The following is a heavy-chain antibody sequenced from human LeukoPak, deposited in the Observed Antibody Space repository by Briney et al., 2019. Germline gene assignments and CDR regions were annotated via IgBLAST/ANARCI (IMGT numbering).Heavy chain of an antibody. V-gene: IGHV3-30*04. Sequence: TGGSLRLSCAASGFTFSSYAMHWVRQAPGKGLEWVVVISYDGSNKYYADSVKGRFTISRDNSKNTLYLQMNSLRAEDTAVYYCARDPGHYGSGSYYKVIWYYFDYWGQGTLVTVSS. CDR2: ISYDGSNK. CDR3: ARDPGHYGSGSYYKVIWYYFDY. J-gene: IGHJ4*02. CDR1: GFTFSSYA. D-gene: IGHD3-10*01.